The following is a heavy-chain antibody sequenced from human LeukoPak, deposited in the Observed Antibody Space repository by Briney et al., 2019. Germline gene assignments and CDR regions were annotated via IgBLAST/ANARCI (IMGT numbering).Heavy chain of an antibody. Sequence: ASVKVSCKASGYTFTGYYMHWVRQAPGQGLEWMGWINPNSGGTNYAQKFQGRVTMTRDTSISTAYMELSRLRSDDTAVYYCASLYYYDSSGYYPDPEYYYYYGMDVWGQGTTVTVSS. CDR3: ASLYYYDSSGYYPDPEYYYYYGMDV. D-gene: IGHD3-22*01. J-gene: IGHJ6*02. CDR1: GYTFTGYY. V-gene: IGHV1-2*02. CDR2: INPNSGGT.